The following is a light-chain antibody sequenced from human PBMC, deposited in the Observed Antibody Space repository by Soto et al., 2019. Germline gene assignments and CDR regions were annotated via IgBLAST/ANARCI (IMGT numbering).Light chain of an antibody. CDR1: QSISIW. J-gene: IGKJ1*01. CDR3: QHWNDYSWT. Sequence: DIHMTQSPSTLSASVGDRVTITCRASQSISIWLAWYQQKPGKAPNLWIYKTSSLETGVTSRFSGSGSGTEFTLTISGLQPVDFATYYCQHWNDYSWTFGQGTKVEGK. V-gene: IGKV1-5*03. CDR2: KTS.